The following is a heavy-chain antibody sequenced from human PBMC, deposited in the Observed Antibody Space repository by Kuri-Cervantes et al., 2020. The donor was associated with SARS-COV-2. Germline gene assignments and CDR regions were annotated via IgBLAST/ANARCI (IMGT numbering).Heavy chain of an antibody. J-gene: IGHJ4*02. CDR2: INPNSGGT. CDR1: GYTFTSYY. V-gene: IGHV1-2*02. D-gene: IGHD3-22*01. Sequence: ASVKVSCKASGYTFTSYYMHWVRQAPGQGLEWMGWINPNSGGTNYAQKLQGRVTMTTDTSTSTAYMELRSLRSDDTAVYYCARVGDYYDSSGYYLYWGQGTLVTVSS. CDR3: ARVGDYYDSSGYYLY.